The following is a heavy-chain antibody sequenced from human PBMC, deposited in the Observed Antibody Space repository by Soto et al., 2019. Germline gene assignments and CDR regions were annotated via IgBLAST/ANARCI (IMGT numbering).Heavy chain of an antibody. D-gene: IGHD6-19*01. V-gene: IGHV1-69*02. CDR3: ARVPGIAVAEYYFDY. CDR2: IIPILGIA. CDR1: GGTFSSYT. J-gene: IGHJ4*02. Sequence: GISVKLSCKASGGTFSSYTISWVRQAPGQGLEWMGRIIPILGIANYAQKFQGRVTITADKSTSTAYMELSSLRSEDTSVYYCARVPGIAVAEYYFDYWGQGTLVTVSS.